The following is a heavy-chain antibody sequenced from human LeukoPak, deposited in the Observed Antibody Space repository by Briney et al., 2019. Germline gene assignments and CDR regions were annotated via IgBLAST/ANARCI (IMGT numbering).Heavy chain of an antibody. V-gene: IGHV3-21*01. CDR3: AREAAERVFDI. CDR1: GFTFSSYS. Sequence: GGSLRLSCAASGFTFSSYSMNWVRQAPGKGLEWVSSISSSSSYIYYADSVKGRFTISRDNAKNSLYLQMNSLRAEDTAVYYCAREAAERVFDIWGQGTMVTVFS. CDR2: ISSSSSYI. J-gene: IGHJ3*02. D-gene: IGHD6-13*01.